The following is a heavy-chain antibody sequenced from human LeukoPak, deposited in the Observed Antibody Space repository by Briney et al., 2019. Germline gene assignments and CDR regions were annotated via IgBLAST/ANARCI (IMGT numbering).Heavy chain of an antibody. CDR2: ISYDGSNK. Sequence: PGRSLRLSCAASGFTFSNYGMHWVRQAPGKGLEWVAAISYDGSNKYYADSVKGRFTVSRDNAKNSLYLQMNSLIAGDTAVYYCAREETSCSGGHCLKHFDYWGQGTVVTVSS. CDR3: AREETSCSGGHCLKHFDY. V-gene: IGHV3-30*03. CDR1: GFTFSNYG. D-gene: IGHD2-15*01. J-gene: IGHJ4*02.